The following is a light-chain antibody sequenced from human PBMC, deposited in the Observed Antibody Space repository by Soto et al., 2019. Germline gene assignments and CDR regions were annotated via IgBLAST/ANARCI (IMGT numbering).Light chain of an antibody. Sequence: DIQMTQSPSSLSASVGDRITITCRASQGIRNGLGWYQQKPGKAPKRLIYAASSLQSGVPSRFSGSGSGTEFTLTISSLQPEDFATYYCLQHNSYPVTCGQGTKVEIK. CDR2: AAS. V-gene: IGKV1-17*01. J-gene: IGKJ1*01. CDR3: LQHNSYPVT. CDR1: QGIRNG.